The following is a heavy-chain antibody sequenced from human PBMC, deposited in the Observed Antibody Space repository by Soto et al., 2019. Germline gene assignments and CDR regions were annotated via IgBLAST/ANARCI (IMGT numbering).Heavy chain of an antibody. Sequence: SETLSLTCTVSGGSISSSSYYWGWVRQPPGKGLEWIGSIYYSGSTYYNPSLKSRVTISVDTSKNQFSLKLSSVTAADTAVYYCARHWRKDYYYYGMDVWGQGTTVTVSS. CDR2: IYYSGST. D-gene: IGHD2-15*01. CDR1: GGSISSSSYY. V-gene: IGHV4-39*01. CDR3: ARHWRKDYYYYGMDV. J-gene: IGHJ6*02.